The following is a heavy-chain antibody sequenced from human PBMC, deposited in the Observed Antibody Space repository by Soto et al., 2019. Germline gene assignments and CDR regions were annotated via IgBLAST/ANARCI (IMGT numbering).Heavy chain of an antibody. CDR3: ARFPKSLKWEGWELPAAHYYYYGMEV. J-gene: IGHJ6*04. D-gene: IGHD1-26*01. V-gene: IGHV3-30-3*01. Sequence: QVQLVESGGGVVQPGRSLRLSCAASGFTFSSYAMHWVRQAPGKGLEWVAVISYDGSNKYYADSVKGRFTISRDNSKNTLYRHMNSRRAEDTAVYYCARFPKSLKWEGWELPAAHYYYYGMEVWGKGTTVTVSS. CDR1: GFTFSSYA. CDR2: ISYDGSNK.